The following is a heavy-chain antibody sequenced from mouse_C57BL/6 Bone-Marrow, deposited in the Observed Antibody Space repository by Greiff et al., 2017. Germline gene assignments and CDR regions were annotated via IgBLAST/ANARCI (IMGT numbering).Heavy chain of an antibody. V-gene: IGHV1-9*01. D-gene: IGHD1-1*01. CDR1: GYTFTGYW. Sequence: QVQLKQSGAELMKPGASVKLSCKATGYTFTGYWIEWVKQRPGHGLAWIGEILPGSGSTNYNEKFKGKATFTADTSSNTAYMQLSRLTTEDSAIDYCARGGNYYGSSPAWFAYWGQGTLVTVSA. CDR3: ARGGNYYGSSPAWFAY. CDR2: ILPGSGST. J-gene: IGHJ3*01.